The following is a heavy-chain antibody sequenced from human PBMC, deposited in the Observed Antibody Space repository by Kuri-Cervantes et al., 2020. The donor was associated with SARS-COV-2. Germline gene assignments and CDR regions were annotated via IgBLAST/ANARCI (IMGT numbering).Heavy chain of an antibody. V-gene: IGHV1-2*02. CDR1: GYTFTGYY. Sequence: ASVKVSCKASGYTFTGYYMRWVRQAPGQGLEWMGWINPNSGGTNYAQKFQGRVTMTRDTSISTAYMELSRLRSDDTAVYYCVRFRYYDSSRNASDIWGQGTLVTVSS. CDR2: INPNSGGT. J-gene: IGHJ3*02. CDR3: VRFRYYDSSRNASDI. D-gene: IGHD3-22*01.